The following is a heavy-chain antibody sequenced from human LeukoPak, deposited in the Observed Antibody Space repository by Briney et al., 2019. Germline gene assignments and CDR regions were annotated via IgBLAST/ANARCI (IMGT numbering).Heavy chain of an antibody. CDR3: ARDFNPSEYDFARGDY. V-gene: IGHV3-21*01. CDR1: GFTFSSYG. CDR2: ISSSSSYI. J-gene: IGHJ4*02. Sequence: PGGSLRLSCAASGFTFSSYGMHWVRQAPGKGLEWVSSISSSSSYIYYADSVKGRFTISRDNAKNSLYLQMNSLRAEDTAVYYCARDFNPSEYDFARGDYWGQGTLVTVSS. D-gene: IGHD3-3*01.